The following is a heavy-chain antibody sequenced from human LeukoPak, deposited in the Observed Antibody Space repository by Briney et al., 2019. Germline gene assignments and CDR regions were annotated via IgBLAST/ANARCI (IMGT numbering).Heavy chain of an antibody. CDR3: ARDTYRFDDY. J-gene: IGHJ4*02. CDR2: IKEYGSDK. Sequence: GGSLRLSCAASGFPFSSYWMTWVRHAPGKGVEWVATIKEYGSDKYYVHSVKGRFTISRDNAKNSLYLQMNSLRAEDTATYYCARDTYRFDDYWGQGTLVTVSS. V-gene: IGHV3-7*01. CDR1: GFPFSSYW. D-gene: IGHD2-2*01.